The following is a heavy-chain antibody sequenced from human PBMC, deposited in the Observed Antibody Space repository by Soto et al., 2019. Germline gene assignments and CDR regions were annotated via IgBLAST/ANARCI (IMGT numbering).Heavy chain of an antibody. CDR3: ARITGTRRAPFDY. Sequence: PSETLSLTCTVSGGSISSYYWSWIRQPPGKGLEWIGYIYYSGSTNYNPSLKSRVTISVDTSKNQFSLKLSSVTAADTAMYYCARITGTRRAPFDYWGQGTLVTVSS. J-gene: IGHJ4*02. CDR1: GGSISSYY. CDR2: IYYSGST. D-gene: IGHD1-20*01. V-gene: IGHV4-59*01.